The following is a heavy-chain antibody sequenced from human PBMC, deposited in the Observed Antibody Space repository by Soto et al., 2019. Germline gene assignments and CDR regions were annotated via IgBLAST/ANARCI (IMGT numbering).Heavy chain of an antibody. CDR1: GFTFSSYG. Sequence: QVQLVESGGGVVQPGRSLRLSCAASGFTFSSYGMHWVRQAPGKGLEWVAVISYDGSNKYYADSVKGRFTISRDNSKNTLYLQMNSLRAEDTAVYYCAKDPQTYCCGDCYSFYFDYWGQGTLVTVSS. CDR3: AKDPQTYCCGDCYSFYFDY. D-gene: IGHD2-21*02. CDR2: ISYDGSNK. V-gene: IGHV3-30*18. J-gene: IGHJ4*02.